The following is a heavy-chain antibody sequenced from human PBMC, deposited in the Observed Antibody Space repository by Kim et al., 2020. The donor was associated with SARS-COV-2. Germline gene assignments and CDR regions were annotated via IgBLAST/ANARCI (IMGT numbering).Heavy chain of an antibody. D-gene: IGHD6-6*01. CDR1: GFTFGDFA. CDR3: AKDLVSSSFRAFHI. V-gene: IGHV3-9*01. J-gene: IGHJ3*02. Sequence: GGSLRLSCAASGFTFGDFAMHWVRQVPGKGLEWVSGLSWNSGVIGYADSVKGRFTISRHNAENSLYLQMNSLRAEDTAFYYCAKDLVSSSFRAFHIWGQGTMVTVSS. CDR2: LSWNSGVI.